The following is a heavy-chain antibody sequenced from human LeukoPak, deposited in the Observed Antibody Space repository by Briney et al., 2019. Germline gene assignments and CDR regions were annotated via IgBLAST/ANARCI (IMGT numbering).Heavy chain of an antibody. J-gene: IGHJ4*02. V-gene: IGHV4-39*07. Sequence: PSETLSLTCTVSGGSISTSNYYWDWIRQPPGKDLEWIGSIYYSGNTYYNPSLKSRVTISVDTSKNQFSLKLSSVTAADTAVYYCARDRYDSSGYYSFPFDYWGQGTLVTVSS. CDR1: GGSISTSNYY. CDR2: IYYSGNT. D-gene: IGHD3-22*01. CDR3: ARDRYDSSGYYSFPFDY.